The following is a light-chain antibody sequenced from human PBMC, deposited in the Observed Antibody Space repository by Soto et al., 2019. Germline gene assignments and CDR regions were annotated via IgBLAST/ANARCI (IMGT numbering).Light chain of an antibody. J-gene: IGKJ3*01. CDR3: QQYGSSLFT. V-gene: IGKV3-20*01. CDR2: GAS. CDR1: QSVSSSY. Sequence: IVLTQSPGTLSLSPGERATLSCRASQSVSSSYLAWYQQKPGQAPRLLIYGASSRATGIPDRFSGSGSGTDFTLTISRLEPEDFAVYYCQQYGSSLFTFGPGNKVDIK.